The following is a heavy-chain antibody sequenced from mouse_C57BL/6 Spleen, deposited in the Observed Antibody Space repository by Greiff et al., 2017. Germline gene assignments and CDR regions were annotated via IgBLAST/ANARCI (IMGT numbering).Heavy chain of an antibody. J-gene: IGHJ1*03. D-gene: IGHD5-1*01. Sequence: SGPVLVKPGASVKMSCKASGYTFTDYYMNWVKQSHGKSLEWIGVINPYNGGTSYNQKFKGKATLTVDKSSSTAYMELNSLTSEDSAVYYCARYLRHFDVWGTGTTVTVSS. CDR1: GYTFTDYY. CDR3: ARYLRHFDV. CDR2: INPYNGGT. V-gene: IGHV1-19*01.